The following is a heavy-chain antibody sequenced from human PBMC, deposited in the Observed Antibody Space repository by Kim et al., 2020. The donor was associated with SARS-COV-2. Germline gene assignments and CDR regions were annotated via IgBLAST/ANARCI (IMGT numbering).Heavy chain of an antibody. J-gene: IGHJ4*02. V-gene: IGHV4-59*01. CDR1: GGSISSYY. Sequence: SETLSLTCTVSGGSISSYYWSWIRQPPGKVLEWIGYIYYSGSTNYNPSLKSRVTISVDTSKNQFSLKLSSVTAADTAVYYCARGSSGGYFDWLSPPDYWGQGTLVTVSS. D-gene: IGHD3-9*01. CDR3: ARGSSGGYFDWLSPPDY. CDR2: IYYSGST.